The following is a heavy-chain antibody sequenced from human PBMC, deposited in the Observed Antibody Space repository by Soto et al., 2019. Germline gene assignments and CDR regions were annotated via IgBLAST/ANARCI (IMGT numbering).Heavy chain of an antibody. CDR1: GLAFEDYA. CDR2: ISWVSGTI. CDR3: AKDSRRFYYDDTNSGYFDL. Sequence: EMQLVPSGGGLVQPGRSLRLSCAASGLAFEDYAMHWVRQVPGKGLEWVSGISWVSGTIGYADSVKGRFTISRDNAKNSLYLQMNSLRAEDTALYFCAKDSRRFYYDDTNSGYFDLWGRGTLVSVSS. J-gene: IGHJ2*01. V-gene: IGHV3-9*01. D-gene: IGHD3-22*01.